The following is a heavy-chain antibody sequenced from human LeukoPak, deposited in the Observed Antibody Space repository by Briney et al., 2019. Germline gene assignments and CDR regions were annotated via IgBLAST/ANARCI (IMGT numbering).Heavy chain of an antibody. Sequence: GGSLRLSCAASGFTSSNHWMHWVRQVPGKGLVWVSRIDGGGSSTSYADSVKGRFSISRDNAKTTLYLQMNSLRAEDTAVYYCARGGSGYYFGREYYGMDVWGQGTTVTVSS. CDR3: ARGGSGYYFGREYYGMDV. D-gene: IGHD3-3*01. CDR2: IDGGGSST. J-gene: IGHJ6*02. CDR1: GFTSSNHW. V-gene: IGHV3-74*01.